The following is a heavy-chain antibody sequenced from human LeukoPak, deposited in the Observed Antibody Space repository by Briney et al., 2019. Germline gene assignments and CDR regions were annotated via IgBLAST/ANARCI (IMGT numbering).Heavy chain of an antibody. J-gene: IGHJ4*02. CDR3: TRGSSGRRDN. V-gene: IGHV1-8*01. CDR1: GYTFTSCD. Sequence: ASVKVSCKASGYTFTSCDINWVRQATGQGLEWMGWMNPNSGNTGYGQSFQGKITMTRDISIGTACMELSNLTSEDTAIYYCTRGSSGRRDNWGQGTLVTVSA. D-gene: IGHD6-19*01. CDR2: MNPNSGNT.